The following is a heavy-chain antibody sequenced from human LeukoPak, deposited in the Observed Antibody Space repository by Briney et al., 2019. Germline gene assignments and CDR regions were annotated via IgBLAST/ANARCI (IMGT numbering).Heavy chain of an antibody. Sequence: SGGSLRLSCAASGFTFSDYYMSWIRQAPGKGLEWVSYISSSGSTIYYADSVKGRFTISRDNAKNSLYLQMNSLRAEDTAVYYCASNPDSSGYFDAFDIWGQGTMVTVSS. CDR1: GFTFSDYY. CDR3: ASNPDSSGYFDAFDI. D-gene: IGHD3-22*01. V-gene: IGHV3-11*01. CDR2: ISSSGSTI. J-gene: IGHJ3*02.